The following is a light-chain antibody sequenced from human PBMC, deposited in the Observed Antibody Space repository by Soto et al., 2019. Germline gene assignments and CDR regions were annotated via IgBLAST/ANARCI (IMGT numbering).Light chain of an antibody. CDR2: VNSDGSH. CDR1: SRHNSYA. J-gene: IGLJ3*02. CDR3: QTCSTDILV. V-gene: IGLV4-69*01. Sequence: QPVLTQSPSASASLGASVKLTCTLSSRHNSYAIAWHQQQPEKGPRYLMKVNSDGSHRKGDGIPDRFSGSSSGAERYLTISRLQSEDEADYYCQTCSTDILVFGGGTKLTVL.